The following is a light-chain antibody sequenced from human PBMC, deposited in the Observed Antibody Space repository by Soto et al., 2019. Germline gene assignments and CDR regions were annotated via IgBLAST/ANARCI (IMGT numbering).Light chain of an antibody. J-gene: IGLJ2*01. CDR3: SSYAGRNNVV. CDR1: SSDIGGYKY. V-gene: IGLV2-8*01. Sequence: QSALTQPPSASGSPGQSVTISCTGTSSDIGGYKYVSWYQQHPGKAPKLMIYEVSKRPSGVPDRFSGSKSGNTASLTVSGRQTEDEADYYCSSYAGRNNVVFGGGTKLTVL. CDR2: EVS.